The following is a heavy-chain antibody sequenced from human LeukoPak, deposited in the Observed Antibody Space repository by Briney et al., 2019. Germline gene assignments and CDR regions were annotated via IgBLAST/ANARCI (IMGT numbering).Heavy chain of an antibody. CDR2: IYSGGST. D-gene: IGHD3-3*01. CDR1: GFTVSSNY. J-gene: IGHJ6*02. CDR3: ARDLTLFGVSISHYNGLDV. V-gene: IGHV3-53*05. Sequence: GGSLRLSCAASGFTVSSNYMSWVRQAPGKGLEWVSVIYSGGSTYYADSVKGRFTISRDNSKNKLYLQMNSLKTEDTTLYYCARDLTLFGVSISHYNGLDVWGQGTTVTVSS.